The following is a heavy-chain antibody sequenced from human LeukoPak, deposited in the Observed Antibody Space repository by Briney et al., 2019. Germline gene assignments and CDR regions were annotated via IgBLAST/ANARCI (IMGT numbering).Heavy chain of an antibody. V-gene: IGHV4-59*11. CDR2: VYYTGTT. J-gene: IGHJ6*03. D-gene: IGHD3-16*01. CDR3: AKFGDYPVHVSYSYYYLDV. Sequence: SETLSLTCTVSGGSISAHYWSWIRQPPGKRLEYIGDVYYTGTTSYNPSLKSRVTVSMDTSKNQFTLRLTSVTAADTAVYYCAKFGDYPVHVSYSYYYLDVWGKGTTVTVSS. CDR1: GGSISAHY.